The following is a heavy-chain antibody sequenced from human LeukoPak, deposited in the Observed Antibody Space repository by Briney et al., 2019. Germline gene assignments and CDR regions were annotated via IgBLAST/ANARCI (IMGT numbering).Heavy chain of an antibody. V-gene: IGHV3-30*03. CDR2: ISDDARNE. Sequence: GGSLRLSCAASGFPFSGYGMNWVRQAPGKGLEWVTVISDDARNEDYADSVKGRFTISRDNSKNILYLQVNSLRVEDTAVFYCARVGDGCFDIWGQGTRVTVSS. J-gene: IGHJ3*02. D-gene: IGHD5-24*01. CDR3: ARVGDGCFDI. CDR1: GFPFSGYG.